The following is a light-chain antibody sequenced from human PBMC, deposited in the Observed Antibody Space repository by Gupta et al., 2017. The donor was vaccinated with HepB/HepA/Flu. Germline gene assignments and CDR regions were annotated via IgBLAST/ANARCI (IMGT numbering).Light chain of an antibody. CDR3: QQDSLSPLT. CDR2: GAS. V-gene: IGKV3-20*01. Sequence: EFVFTQSPGTLSLSPGERATLSCRASQSITSTYLAWYQQKPGQAPRLLIYGASSRATGIPDRFSGSGSGTDFTLTISRLEPEDFAVYYCQQDSLSPLTFGGGTKVEIK. CDR1: QSITSTY. J-gene: IGKJ4*01.